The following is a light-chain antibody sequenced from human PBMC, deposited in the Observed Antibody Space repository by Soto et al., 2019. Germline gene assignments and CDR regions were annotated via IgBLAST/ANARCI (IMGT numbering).Light chain of an antibody. CDR2: DAS. CDR3: QQYDNLPLT. CDR1: QDISNY. Sequence: DIQMTHSPSSLSASVGDRVTITCQASQDISNYLNWYQQKPGNAPKLLIYDASNLETWVPSRFSGGGSATYFTFTIRSLQHADIATYYSQQYDNLPLTFGGGTQVGIK. J-gene: IGKJ4*01. V-gene: IGKV1-33*01.